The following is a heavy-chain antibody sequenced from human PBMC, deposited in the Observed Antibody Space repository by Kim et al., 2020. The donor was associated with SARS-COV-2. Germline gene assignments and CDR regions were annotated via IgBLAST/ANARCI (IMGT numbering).Heavy chain of an antibody. V-gene: IGHV4-34*01. Sequence: SETLSLTCAVYGGSFSGYYWSWIRQPPGKGLEWIGEINHSGSTNYNPSLKSRVTISVDTSKNQFSLKLSSVTAADTAVYYCARNREFTYKLLSAYFDYWG. D-gene: IGHD2-2*01. J-gene: IGHJ4*01. CDR2: INHSGST. CDR3: ARNREFTYKLLSAYFDY. CDR1: GGSFSGYY.